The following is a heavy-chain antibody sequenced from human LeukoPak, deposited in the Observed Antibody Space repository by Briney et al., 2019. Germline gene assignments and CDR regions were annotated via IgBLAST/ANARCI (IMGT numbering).Heavy chain of an antibody. Sequence: SETLSLTCTVSGGSISSSSYYWGWIRQPPGKGLEWIGSIYYSGSTYYNPSLKSRVTISVDTSKNQFSLKLSSVTAADTAVYYRARVYFDIVVVPAAIGFDPWGQGTLVTVSS. CDR1: GGSISSSSYY. J-gene: IGHJ5*02. CDR3: ARVYFDIVVVPAAIGFDP. D-gene: IGHD2-2*02. V-gene: IGHV4-39*07. CDR2: IYYSGST.